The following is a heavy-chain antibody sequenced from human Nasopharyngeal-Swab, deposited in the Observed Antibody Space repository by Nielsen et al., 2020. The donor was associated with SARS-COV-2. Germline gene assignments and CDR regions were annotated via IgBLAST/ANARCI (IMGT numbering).Heavy chain of an antibody. V-gene: IGHV3-23*01. CDR3: AKDYPELVRSSTIFDY. CDR2: INAPGGT. D-gene: IGHD1-26*01. Sequence: GESLKISCAASGFSLSGYAMSWVRQAPGMGLEWVSGINAPGGTYYADSVKGRFHISKDNFQNTLYLQMDSLRVEDTATYYCAKDYPELVRSSTIFDYWGQGILVTVSS. J-gene: IGHJ4*02. CDR1: GFSLSGYA.